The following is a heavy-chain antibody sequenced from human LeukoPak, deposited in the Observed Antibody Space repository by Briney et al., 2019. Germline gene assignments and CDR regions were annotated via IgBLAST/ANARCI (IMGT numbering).Heavy chain of an antibody. CDR1: GFTFSSYA. CDR2: ISYDGSNK. V-gene: IGHV3-30*04. J-gene: IGHJ3*02. Sequence: GGSLRLSCAASGFTFSSYAMHWVRQAPGKGLEWVAVISYDGSNKYYADSVKGRFTISRDNSKNTLYLQMNSLRAEDTAVYCCAREYGSGSSDAFDIWGQGTMVTVSS. D-gene: IGHD3-10*01. CDR3: AREYGSGSSDAFDI.